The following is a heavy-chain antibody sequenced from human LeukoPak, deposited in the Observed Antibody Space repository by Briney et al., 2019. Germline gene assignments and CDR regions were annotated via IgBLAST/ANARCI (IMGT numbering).Heavy chain of an antibody. Sequence: GGPLRLSCSPSVFPFSIYAMHWVRQASGKGLEYVSVITNNGGCTYYADSVKDRFTISRDNSKYTLYLQMRRLSGEDRGVYYCVKPPPGRWYGMDVWGQGPSVSVPS. J-gene: IGHJ6*02. V-gene: IGHV3-64D*09. CDR3: VKPPPGRWYGMDV. D-gene: IGHD5-24*01. CDR1: VFPFSIYA. CDR2: ITNNGGCT.